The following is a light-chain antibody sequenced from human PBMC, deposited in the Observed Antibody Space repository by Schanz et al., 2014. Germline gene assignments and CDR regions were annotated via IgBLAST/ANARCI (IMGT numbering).Light chain of an antibody. J-gene: IGKJ5*01. Sequence: EIVMTQSPATLSVSPGERATLSCRASQSVSSNLAWYQQKPGQAPRVLIYGTSTRATGVPARFSGSGSGTEFTLTISSLQSEDFAVYYCQQYNYWPPTTFGQGTRLEIK. CDR1: QSVSSN. V-gene: IGKV3D-15*01. CDR3: QQYNYWPPTT. CDR2: GTS.